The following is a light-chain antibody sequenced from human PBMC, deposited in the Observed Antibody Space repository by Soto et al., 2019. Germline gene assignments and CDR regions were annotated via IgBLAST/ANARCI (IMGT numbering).Light chain of an antibody. Sequence: EVVLTQSPGTVSFSPGERATLCCRASQSITSSYIAWYQQKPGQAPRLLIYAASSRATGIPDRFSGSGSGTDFTLSISRLEPEDFAVYYCQQYGSSVTWTFGQGTKVEIK. V-gene: IGKV3-20*01. CDR1: QSITSSY. CDR2: AAS. CDR3: QQYGSSVTWT. J-gene: IGKJ1*01.